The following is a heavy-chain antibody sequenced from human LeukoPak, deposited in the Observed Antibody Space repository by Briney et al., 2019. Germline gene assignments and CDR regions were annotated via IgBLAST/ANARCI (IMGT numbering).Heavy chain of an antibody. CDR2: INPNSGGT. J-gene: IGHJ3*02. CDR3: ARERCSSTSCYEDAFDI. CDR1: GYTFTGYY. D-gene: IGHD2-2*01. Sequence: ASVKVSCKASGYTFTGYYMHWARQAPGQGLEWMGWINPNSGGTNYAQKFQGRVTMTRDTSISTAYMELSRLRSDDTAVYYCARERCSSTSCYEDAFDIWGQGTMVTVSS. V-gene: IGHV1-2*02.